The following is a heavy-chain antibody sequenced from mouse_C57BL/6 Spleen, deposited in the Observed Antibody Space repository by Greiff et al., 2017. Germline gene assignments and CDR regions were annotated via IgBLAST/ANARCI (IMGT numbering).Heavy chain of an antibody. V-gene: IGHV3-8*01. D-gene: IGHD1-1*01. J-gene: IGHJ4*01. CDR3: ARGTTDYAMDY. CDR1: GYSITSYY. CDR2: ISYSGST. Sequence: EVKLMESGPGLVKPSPSLSLSCSVTGYSITSYYWNWIRQVPGNKLEYMGYISYSGSTYYNPAHNSRISITRDTSKNQYYLQLNSVTTEDTATYYCARGTTDYAMDYWGQGTSVTVSS.